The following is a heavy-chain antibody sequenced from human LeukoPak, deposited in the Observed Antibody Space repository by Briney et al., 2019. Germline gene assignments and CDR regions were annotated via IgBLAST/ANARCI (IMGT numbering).Heavy chain of an antibody. CDR3: ARGGLDY. J-gene: IGHJ4*02. D-gene: IGHD3-16*01. Sequence: ASVKVSCKASGGTFSSSPISWVRQAPGQGLEWMGWINPNSGGTNYAQKFQGRVTMTRDTSISTAYMELSRLRSDDTAVYYCARGGLDYWGQGTLVTVSS. CDR1: GGTFSSSP. CDR2: INPNSGGT. V-gene: IGHV1-2*02.